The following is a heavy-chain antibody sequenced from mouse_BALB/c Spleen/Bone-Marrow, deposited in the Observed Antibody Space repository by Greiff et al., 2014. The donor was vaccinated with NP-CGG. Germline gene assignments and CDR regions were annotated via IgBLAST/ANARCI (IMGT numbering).Heavy chain of an antibody. CDR3: ARYDYAMDY. V-gene: IGHV1S41*01. CDR2: IAPGTGTT. D-gene: IGHD2-3*01. Sequence: DLVKPGASVKLSCKASGYTFTNFWTNWIKQRPGQGLEWIGRIAPGTGTTYYNEMFKGKATLTVDTSSSTAYIQLSSLSSEDSAVYFCARYDYAMDYWGQGTPVTVSS. CDR1: GYTFTNFW. J-gene: IGHJ4*01.